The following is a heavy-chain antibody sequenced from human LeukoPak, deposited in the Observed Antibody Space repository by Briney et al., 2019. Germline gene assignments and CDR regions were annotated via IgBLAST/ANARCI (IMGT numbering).Heavy chain of an antibody. J-gene: IGHJ4*02. D-gene: IGHD2-2*01. CDR2: ISNTGSVI. V-gene: IGHV3-48*04. CDR3: ARNLPAADY. Sequence: GGSLRLSCAASGFTFSNYAMSWVRQAPGKGLEWISYISNTGSVIYYADSAKGRFTISRDNAKNSLYLQMNSLRVEDTAVYYCARNLPAADYWGQGTLVTVSS. CDR1: GFTFSNYA.